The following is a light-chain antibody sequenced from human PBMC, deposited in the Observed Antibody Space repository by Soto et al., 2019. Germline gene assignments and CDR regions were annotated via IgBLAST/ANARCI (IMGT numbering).Light chain of an antibody. CDR2: KTS. Sequence: IQMTQSPYTLSASVGDTVTITCRASKSVHSSLAWYKQIPGKAPKLLIYKTSTLQGGVPSRFSGSGSGAEYTLTISSLQPDDFATYFCQEYNTNSRTFDQGT. CDR3: QEYNTNSRT. J-gene: IGKJ1*01. V-gene: IGKV1-5*03. CDR1: KSVHSS.